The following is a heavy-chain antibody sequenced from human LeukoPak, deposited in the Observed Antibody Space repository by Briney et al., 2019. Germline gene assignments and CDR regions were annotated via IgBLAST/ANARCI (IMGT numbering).Heavy chain of an antibody. CDR1: GYPFTSYG. CDR3: ARVAVRVVAADYYGMDV. V-gene: IGHV1-18*04. J-gene: IGHJ6*04. D-gene: IGHD2-15*01. CDR2: ISAYNGNT. Sequence: SVKVSCKASGYPFTSYGISWVRQAPGQGLEWMGWISAYNGNTNYAQKLQGRVTMTTDTSTSTAYMELRSLRSDDTAVYYCARVAVRVVAADYYGMDVWGKGTTVTVSS.